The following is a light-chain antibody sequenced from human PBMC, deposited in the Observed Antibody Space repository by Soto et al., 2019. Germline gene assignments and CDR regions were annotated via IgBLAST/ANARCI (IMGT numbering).Light chain of an antibody. CDR2: EGS. V-gene: IGLV2-23*01. CDR1: SSDVGSYNL. Sequence: QSALTQPASVSGSPGQSITISCTGTSSDVGSYNLVSWYQQHPDKAPKLMIYEGSKRPSGVSNRFSGSKSGNTASLTISALQAEDEADDYCCSYAGSSTYVFGTGTKLTVL. J-gene: IGLJ1*01. CDR3: CSYAGSSTYV.